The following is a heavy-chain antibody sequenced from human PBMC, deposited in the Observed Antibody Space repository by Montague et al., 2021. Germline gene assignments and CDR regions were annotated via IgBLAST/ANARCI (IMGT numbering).Heavy chain of an antibody. Sequence: SLRLSCAASGFTFSSYAMNWVRQAPGKGLEWVSYITSTSRTIYYADSVKGRFTISRDNAKNSLYLQMNSLRGDDTAVYYCAREDYFDSVNYYYYGMDVWGQGTTVTVSS. D-gene: IGHD3-10*01. CDR2: ITSTSRTI. CDR3: AREDYFDSVNYYYYGMDV. J-gene: IGHJ6*02. CDR1: GFTFSSYA. V-gene: IGHV3-48*01.